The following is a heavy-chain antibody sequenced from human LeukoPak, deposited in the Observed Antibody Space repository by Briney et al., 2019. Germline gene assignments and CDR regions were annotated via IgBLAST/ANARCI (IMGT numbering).Heavy chain of an antibody. J-gene: IGHJ6*02. V-gene: IGHV4-59*12. D-gene: IGHD6-13*01. CDR3: ARASVLATAGSYYYYGFDV. CDR1: GGSISSYY. Sequence: PSETLSLTCTVSGGSISSYYWSWIRQPPGKGLEWIGYIYYSGSTKYNPSLKSRVTISVATSKNQFSLKLSSVTAADTAVYYCARASVLATAGSYYYYGFDVWGQGTTVTVSS. CDR2: IYYSGST.